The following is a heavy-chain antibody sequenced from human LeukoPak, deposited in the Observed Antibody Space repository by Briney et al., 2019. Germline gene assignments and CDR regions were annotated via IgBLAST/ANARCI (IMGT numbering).Heavy chain of an antibody. V-gene: IGHV3-11*01. CDR1: EFTVSDYY. CDR3: ARQERGYSYDY. J-gene: IGHJ4*02. D-gene: IGHD5-18*01. Sequence: PGGSLRLSCAASEFTVSDYYMSWIRQAPGKGLEWVSYISSSGNTIYYADSVKGRFTISRDNAKNSLYLQMNSLRAEDTAVYYCARQERGYSYDYWGQGTLVTVSS. CDR2: ISSSGNTI.